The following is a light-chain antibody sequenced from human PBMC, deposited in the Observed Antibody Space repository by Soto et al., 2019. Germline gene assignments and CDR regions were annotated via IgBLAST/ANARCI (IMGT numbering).Light chain of an antibody. V-gene: IGKV1-5*01. CDR3: QQYNAYCT. CDR2: DAS. CDR1: QSISTW. J-gene: IGKJ1*01. Sequence: DIQMTQSPSTQSASVGDSVTITCRASQSISTWLAWYQQKPGKAPKLLIYDASSLESGVPSRFSGSGSGTEFTLTISSLQPDDFAPYYCQQYNAYCTFGQGTKVEVK.